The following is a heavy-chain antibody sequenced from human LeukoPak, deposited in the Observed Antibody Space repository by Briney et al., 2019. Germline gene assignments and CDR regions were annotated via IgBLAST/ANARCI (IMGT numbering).Heavy chain of an antibody. Sequence: GGSLILSCAASGFTFSSYAMSWARQAPGKGLEWVSAISGSGGSTYYADSVKGRFTISRDNSKNTLYLQMDSLRAEDTAIYYCAKGEMAAGRYYFDYWGQGTLVTVSS. V-gene: IGHV3-23*01. J-gene: IGHJ4*02. CDR1: GFTFSSYA. CDR3: AKGEMAAGRYYFDY. CDR2: ISGSGGST. D-gene: IGHD5-24*01.